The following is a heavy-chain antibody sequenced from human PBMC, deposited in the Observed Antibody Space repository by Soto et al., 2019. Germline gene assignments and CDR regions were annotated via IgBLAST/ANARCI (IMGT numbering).Heavy chain of an antibody. CDR2: ISYDGSNK. CDR1: GFTFSSYA. CDR3: ARNLAVSHPYYGMDV. V-gene: IGHV3-30-3*01. Sequence: QVQLVESGGGVVQPGRSLRLSCAASGFTFSSYAMHWVRQAPGKGLEWVAVISYDGSNKYYADSVKGRFTISRDNSKNTLYLQMNSLRAEDTAVYYCARNLAVSHPYYGMDVWGQGTTVTVSS. J-gene: IGHJ6*02.